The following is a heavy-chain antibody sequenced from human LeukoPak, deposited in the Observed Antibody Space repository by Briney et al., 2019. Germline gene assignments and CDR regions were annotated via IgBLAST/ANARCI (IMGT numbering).Heavy chain of an antibody. J-gene: IGHJ5*02. D-gene: IGHD3-22*01. CDR1: GGSISSYY. V-gene: IGHV4-59*01. CDR2: IYYSGST. CDR3: ASSIVVAPSWFDP. Sequence: SETLSLNSTVSGGSISSYYWSWIRQPPGKGLEGIGYIYYSGSTNYNPSLKSRVTISVDTSKNQFSLKLSSVTAADTAVYYCASSIVVAPSWFDPWGQGTLVTVSS.